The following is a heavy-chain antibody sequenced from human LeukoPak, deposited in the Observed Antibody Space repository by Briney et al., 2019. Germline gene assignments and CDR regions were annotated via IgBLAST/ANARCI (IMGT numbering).Heavy chain of an antibody. Sequence: ASVKVSCKASGYTFTSYGISWVRQPPAQGREWMGWISAYNGNTNYAQKLQGRVTMTTDTSTSTAYMELKGLRSDDTAVYYCARNSSGNDYWGQGTLVTVSS. CDR3: ARNSSGNDY. CDR1: GYTFTSYG. V-gene: IGHV1-18*01. D-gene: IGHD3-22*01. CDR2: ISAYNGNT. J-gene: IGHJ4*02.